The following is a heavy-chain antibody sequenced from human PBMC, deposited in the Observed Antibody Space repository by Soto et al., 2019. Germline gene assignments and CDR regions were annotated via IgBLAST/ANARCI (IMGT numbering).Heavy chain of an antibody. CDR3: ARDPRRSYYHDSSGSAGFDY. Sequence: GGSLRLSCAASVFTFSSYSMNWVLQAPGKGLEWVSSISSSSSYIYYADSVKGRFTISRDNAKNSLYLQMNSLRAEDTAVYYCARDPRRSYYHDSSGSAGFDYWGQGTLVTVSS. CDR2: ISSSSSYI. J-gene: IGHJ4*02. V-gene: IGHV3-21*01. CDR1: VFTFSSYS. D-gene: IGHD3-22*01.